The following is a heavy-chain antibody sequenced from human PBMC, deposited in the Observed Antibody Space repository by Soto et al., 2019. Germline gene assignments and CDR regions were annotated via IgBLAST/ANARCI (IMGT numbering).Heavy chain of an antibody. V-gene: IGHV3-33*06. D-gene: IGHD3-10*01. Sequence: QVRLVESGGGVVQPGRSLRLSCAASGFTFRSYGMHGVRQAPGKGLEWVAVIWYDGSNKYYADSVKGRFTISRDNSKNTLYLQMNSLRAEDTAAYYCAKDGEVLGSLYYFDYWGQGTLVTVSS. CDR2: IWYDGSNK. J-gene: IGHJ4*02. CDR3: AKDGEVLGSLYYFDY. CDR1: GFTFRSYG.